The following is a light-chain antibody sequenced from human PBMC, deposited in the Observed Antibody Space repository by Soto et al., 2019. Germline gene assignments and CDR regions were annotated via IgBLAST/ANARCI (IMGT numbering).Light chain of an antibody. CDR3: TSYTNTGPFV. CDR2: DVS. CDR1: GSDVGGFDY. Sequence: QSVLTQPASVSGSPGQSITISCAGTGSDVGGFDYVSWYQQHPGKAPKLIIYDVSTRSSGVSNRFSGSKSGNTASLTISGLQAEDESDFYCTSYTNTGPFVFGGGTKVTVL. J-gene: IGLJ1*01. V-gene: IGLV2-14*01.